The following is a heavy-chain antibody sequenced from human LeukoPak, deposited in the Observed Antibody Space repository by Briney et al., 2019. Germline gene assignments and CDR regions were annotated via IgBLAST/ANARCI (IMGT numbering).Heavy chain of an antibody. V-gene: IGHV4-59*01. CDR3: ARGGWYYDY. Sequence: SETLSLTCTVSGGSISNYYWSWIWQPPGKGLEYIGYIYYSGSTNYDPSLKSRVTISVDTSKQQFSLNLRSVTAADTAVYYCARGGWYYDYWGQGTLVTVSS. J-gene: IGHJ4*02. CDR1: GGSISNYY. D-gene: IGHD6-19*01. CDR2: IYYSGST.